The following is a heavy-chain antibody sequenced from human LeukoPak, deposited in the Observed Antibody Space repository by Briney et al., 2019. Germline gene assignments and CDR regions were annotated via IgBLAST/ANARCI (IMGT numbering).Heavy chain of an antibody. J-gene: IGHJ3*02. CDR1: GFTFSSYG. D-gene: IGHD6-19*01. Sequence: GGSLRLSCAASGFTFSSYGMHWVRQAPGKGLEWVSAISGNGDSTYYADPVKGRFTISRDNSKNTLFLQMNSLRAEDTAVYYCAAQWLVLGAFDIWGQGTMVTVSS. CDR2: ISGNGDST. V-gene: IGHV3-23*01. CDR3: AAQWLVLGAFDI.